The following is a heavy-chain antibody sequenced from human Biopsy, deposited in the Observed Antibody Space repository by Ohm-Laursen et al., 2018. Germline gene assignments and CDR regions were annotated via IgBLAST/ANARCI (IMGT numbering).Heavy chain of an antibody. V-gene: IGHV4-39*01. D-gene: IGHD3-3*01. Sequence: SQTLSLTCTVSGGSISDSTYHWGWIRQSPGKGLEWIGNIYYSGNTDYSPSLKGRVTISIDTSNNQFPLKLRSVTAADTAVYYCARQVDFWSGYVDYWGQGTLVAVSS. CDR2: IYYSGNT. CDR3: ARQVDFWSGYVDY. J-gene: IGHJ4*02. CDR1: GGSISDSTYH.